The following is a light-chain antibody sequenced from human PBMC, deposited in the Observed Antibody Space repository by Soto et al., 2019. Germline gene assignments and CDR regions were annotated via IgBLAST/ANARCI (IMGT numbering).Light chain of an antibody. CDR3: QQRSNWVT. CDR2: DAS. Sequence: EIVLTQSPATLSLSPGERATLSCRASQSISSYLAWYQQKPGQAPRLLIYDASNRATGIPARFSGSGSGTDVTLTISSLEPEDLAVYYCQQRSNWVTFGPGTKVDLK. J-gene: IGKJ3*01. V-gene: IGKV3-11*01. CDR1: QSISSY.